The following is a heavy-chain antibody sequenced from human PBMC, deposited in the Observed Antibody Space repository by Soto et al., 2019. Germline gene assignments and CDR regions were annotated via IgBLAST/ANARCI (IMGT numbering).Heavy chain of an antibody. D-gene: IGHD3-10*01. Sequence: VGSLRLSCAASGFTFDDYTMHWVRQVPGKGLEWVSLITWDSGTTFYADSVKGRFTISRDNSKNSLVLQMNSLRTEDTALYYCVKEKSRIFDYWGQGTLVTVSS. CDR2: ITWDSGTT. J-gene: IGHJ4*02. CDR3: VKEKSRIFDY. V-gene: IGHV3-43*01. CDR1: GFTFDDYT.